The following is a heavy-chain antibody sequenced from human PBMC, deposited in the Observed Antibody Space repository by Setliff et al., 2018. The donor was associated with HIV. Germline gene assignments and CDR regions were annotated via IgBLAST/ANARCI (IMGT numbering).Heavy chain of an antibody. V-gene: IGHV4-59*01. J-gene: IGHJ5*02. Sequence: LSLTCTVSGVSITSYYWSWVRQSPGKGLEWIGTIYYSGSTYYKPSLKSRGTISVDTSKNQFYLKLNSVTAADSAVYYCTLTSRLDGYFDPWGQGTLVTVSS. D-gene: IGHD5-12*01. CDR3: TLTSRLDGYFDP. CDR2: IYYSGST. CDR1: GVSITSYY.